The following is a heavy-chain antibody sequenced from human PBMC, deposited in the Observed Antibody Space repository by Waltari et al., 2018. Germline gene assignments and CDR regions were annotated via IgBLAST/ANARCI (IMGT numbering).Heavy chain of an antibody. J-gene: IGHJ6*02. CDR1: GFNVSSYS. CDR2: LYHAGNT. Sequence: EVQLVESGGHLIQPGGSLSVSCAASGFNVSSYSMNWVRQAPGKGLEWVSILYHAGNTYYADSVKGRFTFSRDNSKNTLYLQMNSLRAEDTAVYYCARGNTKYGMDVWGPGTTVTVSS. V-gene: IGHV3-53*01. D-gene: IGHD2-8*01. CDR3: ARGNTKYGMDV.